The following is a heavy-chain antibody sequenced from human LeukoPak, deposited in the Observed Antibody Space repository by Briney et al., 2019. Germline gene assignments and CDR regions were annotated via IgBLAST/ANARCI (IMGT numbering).Heavy chain of an antibody. CDR2: MNPNSGNT. J-gene: IGHJ5*02. D-gene: IGHD3-9*01. CDR3: ATCLLAYYDIQPA. V-gene: IGHV1-8*01. Sequence: GASVKVSCKASGYTFTSYDINWVRQATGQGLEWMGWMNPNSGNTGYAQKFQGRVTMTRNTSISTAYMELSSLRSEDTAVYYCATCLLAYYDIQPAWGQGTLVTVS. CDR1: GYTFTSYD.